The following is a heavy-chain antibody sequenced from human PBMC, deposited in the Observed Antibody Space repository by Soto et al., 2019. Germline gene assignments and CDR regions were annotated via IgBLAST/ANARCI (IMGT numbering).Heavy chain of an antibody. Sequence: EEQLLESGGGLAQPGGSLRLSCAASGFTFRGYAMSWVRQAPGKGPEWVSGISGSGDSTYHAKSVKGRFIISSDNSKNTLDLEINSLRAEDTAVYYCAKAYGGSHSPFDGWCQGILVAVSS. D-gene: IGHD1-26*01. V-gene: IGHV3-23*01. CDR2: ISGSGDST. CDR1: GFTFRGYA. J-gene: IGHJ4*02. CDR3: AKAYGGSHSPFDG.